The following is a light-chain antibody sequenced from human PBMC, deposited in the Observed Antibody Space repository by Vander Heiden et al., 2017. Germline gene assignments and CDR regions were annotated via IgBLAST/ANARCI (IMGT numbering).Light chain of an antibody. V-gene: IGLV3-27*01. CDR3: FSAADNNVGV. J-gene: IGLJ3*02. CDR2: KDS. Sequence: SYELTQPSPVSVSPGQTARITCSGDILTKKYGRWFQQKPGQAPSLIIFKDSERPSGSPDRFSGSTSGTTVTLTISGAQVDDEADYYCFSAADNNVGVFGGGTKMTVL. CDR1: ILTKKY.